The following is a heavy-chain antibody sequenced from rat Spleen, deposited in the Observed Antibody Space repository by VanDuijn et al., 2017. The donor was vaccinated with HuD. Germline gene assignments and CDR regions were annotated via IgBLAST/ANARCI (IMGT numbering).Heavy chain of an antibody. CDR3: ARRGNYAFVY. CDR2: ISSSSAT. J-gene: IGHJ3*01. V-gene: IGHV5-34*01. CDR1: GFTFSDYG. Sequence: EVQLVESGGGLVQPGRSLKLSCVASGFTFSDYGMNWIRQAPGKGLEWVAYISSSSATIYYADTVKGRFTISRDNAKNNLYLQLSSLRSEDTAVYYCARRGNYAFVYGGQGTLVTVSS. D-gene: IGHD1-10*01.